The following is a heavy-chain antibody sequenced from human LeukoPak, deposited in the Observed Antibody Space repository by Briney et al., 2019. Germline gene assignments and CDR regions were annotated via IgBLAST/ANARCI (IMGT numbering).Heavy chain of an antibody. CDR1: GGSISSYY. J-gene: IGHJ1*01. CDR2: IYYSGNT. Sequence: KPSETLSLTCTVSGGSISSYYWSWIRQPPGRGLEWIGYIYYSGNTNYNPSLNSRVTISVDTSKNQFSLKLSSVTAADTAVYYCARLRGIAAAGTGYFQHWGQGTLVTVSS. D-gene: IGHD6-13*01. CDR3: ARLRGIAAAGTGYFQH. V-gene: IGHV4-59*08.